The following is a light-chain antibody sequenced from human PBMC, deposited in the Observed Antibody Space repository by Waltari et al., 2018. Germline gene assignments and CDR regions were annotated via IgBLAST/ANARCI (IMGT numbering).Light chain of an antibody. V-gene: IGKV3-20*01. CDR1: QSLSYNY. CDR3: QQYENSPYA. CDR2: GAS. Sequence: EIVLTQSPGTLSLSPGERVTLSCRASQSLSYNYLAWFQQKPGRAPRLLIYGASSRATGIPDRFSGSGSGTDFTLTISRLEPEDFAVYYCQQYENSPYAFGQGTKLDIK. J-gene: IGKJ2*01.